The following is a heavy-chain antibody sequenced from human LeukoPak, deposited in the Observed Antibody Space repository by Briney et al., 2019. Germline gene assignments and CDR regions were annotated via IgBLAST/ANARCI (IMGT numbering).Heavy chain of an antibody. D-gene: IGHD6-13*01. V-gene: IGHV3-23*01. Sequence: GGSLRLSCAASGFTFSNYAMSWVRQAPGKGLEWVSVISVSGGSTFYADSVKGRFTISRDNSKSTLYLQMNSLRAEDTAAYFCARQDSQSNSWYSCCDYWGQGTLVTLSS. CDR1: GFTFSNYA. CDR3: ARQDSQSNSWYSCCDY. CDR2: ISVSGGST. J-gene: IGHJ4*02.